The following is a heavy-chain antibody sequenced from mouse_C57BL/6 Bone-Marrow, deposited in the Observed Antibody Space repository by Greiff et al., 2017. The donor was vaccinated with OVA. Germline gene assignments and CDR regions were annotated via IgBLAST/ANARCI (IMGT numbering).Heavy chain of an antibody. Sequence: QVQLQQPGTELVKPGASVKLSCKASGYTFTSYWMHWVKQRPGQGLEWIGKINPGNGGTHYNEKFKSKATLTVDKSSSTAYMKLSSLTSEDAAVYYCARRDNYYGSRYWDFDVWGTGTTVTVSS. CDR3: ARRDNYYGSRYWDFDV. J-gene: IGHJ1*03. D-gene: IGHD1-1*01. CDR1: GYTFTSYW. V-gene: IGHV1-53*01. CDR2: INPGNGGT.